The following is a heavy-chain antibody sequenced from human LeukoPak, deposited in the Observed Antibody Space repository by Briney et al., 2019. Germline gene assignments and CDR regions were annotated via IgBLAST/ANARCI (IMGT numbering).Heavy chain of an antibody. Sequence: GGSLRLSCAASGFTFSSYAMSWVRQAPGKGLEWVSAISGSGGSTYYADSVKGRFTISRDNSKNTLYLQMNSLRAEDTAVYYCAKANPRWYDIFFPFDIWGQGTMVTVSA. V-gene: IGHV3-23*01. CDR3: AKANPRWYDIFFPFDI. J-gene: IGHJ3*02. CDR2: ISGSGGST. D-gene: IGHD3-9*01. CDR1: GFTFSSYA.